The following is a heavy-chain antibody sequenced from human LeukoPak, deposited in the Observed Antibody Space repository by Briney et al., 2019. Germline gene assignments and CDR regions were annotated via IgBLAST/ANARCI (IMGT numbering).Heavy chain of an antibody. CDR2: IESDGSST. J-gene: IGHJ3*02. V-gene: IGHV3-74*01. CDR3: ARSYYDILTGYWVDDTFDI. Sequence: GGSLRLSCAASGSTFSDYWMPWVRQGPGKGLEWVSRIESDGSSTSYADSVKGRFTISRDNAKNTLYLQMNSLRAEDTAVYYCARSYYDILTGYWVDDTFDIWGQGTMVTVSS. CDR1: GSTFSDYW. D-gene: IGHD3-9*01.